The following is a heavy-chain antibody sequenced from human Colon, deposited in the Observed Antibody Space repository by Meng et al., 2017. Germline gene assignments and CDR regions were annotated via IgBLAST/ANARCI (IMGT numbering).Heavy chain of an antibody. V-gene: IGHV4-61*01. J-gene: IGHJ4*02. CDR2: IHYSGSR. D-gene: IGHD3-10*01. Sequence: QGRLQESGPGLGRPSATLSLTCNVSGGSVSSASYYWSWIRQPPGKGLEWIGLIHYSGSRNYNPSLKSRVTMSVDTSKNQVSLRLTSVTAADTAVYYCARFYGSGTFEVHDYWGQGTLVTVSS. CDR3: ARFYGSGTFEVHDY. CDR1: GGSVSSASYY.